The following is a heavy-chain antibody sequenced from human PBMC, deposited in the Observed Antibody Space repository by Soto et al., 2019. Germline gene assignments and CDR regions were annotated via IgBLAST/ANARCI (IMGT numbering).Heavy chain of an antibody. D-gene: IGHD3-10*01. CDR1: GGSISSSSYY. Sequence: QLQLQESGPGLVKPSETLSLTCTVSGGSISSSSYYWGWIRQPPGKGLEWIGSIYYSGSTYYNPSLKSRVNISVDTSKNQFSLKLSSVTAADTAVYYCARQFRITMVRGVIISNWFDPWGQGTLVTVSS. CDR2: IYYSGST. J-gene: IGHJ5*02. V-gene: IGHV4-39*01. CDR3: ARQFRITMVRGVIISNWFDP.